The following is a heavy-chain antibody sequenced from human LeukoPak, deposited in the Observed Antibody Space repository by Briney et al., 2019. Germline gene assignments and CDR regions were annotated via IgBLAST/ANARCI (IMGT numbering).Heavy chain of an antibody. Sequence: SETLSLTCAVYGGSFSGYYWSWIRQPPGKGLEWVGEINHSGSTNYNPALKSRVTISVDTSKNQFSLKPSSVTAADTAVYYCARANCSSTSCYLDYWGQGTLVTVSS. CDR1: GGSFSGYY. D-gene: IGHD2-2*01. V-gene: IGHV4-34*01. CDR2: INHSGST. J-gene: IGHJ4*02. CDR3: ARANCSSTSCYLDY.